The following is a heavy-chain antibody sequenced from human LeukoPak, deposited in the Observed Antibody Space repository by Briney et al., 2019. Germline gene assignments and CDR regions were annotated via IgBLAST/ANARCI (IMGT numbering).Heavy chain of an antibody. CDR1: GGTFSSYA. V-gene: IGHV1-69*05. Sequence: ASVKVSCKASGGTFSSYAISWVRQAPGQGLEWMGGIIPIFGTANYAQKFQGRVTMTRDMSTSTVYMELSSLRAEDTAVYYCAKAANWGSFDYWGQGTLVTVSS. CDR3: AKAANWGSFDY. D-gene: IGHD7-27*01. CDR2: IIPIFGTA. J-gene: IGHJ4*02.